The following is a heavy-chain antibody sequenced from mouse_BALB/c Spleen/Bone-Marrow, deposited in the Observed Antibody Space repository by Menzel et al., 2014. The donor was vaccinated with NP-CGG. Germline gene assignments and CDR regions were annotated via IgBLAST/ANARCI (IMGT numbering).Heavy chain of an antibody. CDR3: GTPTGTFDY. D-gene: IGHD4-1*02. V-gene: IGHV14-3*02. J-gene: IGHJ2*01. Sequence: VQLQQSGPELVKPGASVKFSCTASGFNIKDTYMHWVKQRPEQGLEWIGRIDPASDYTQFDSKFQGKATITADTSSNTAYLQLSRLTSEDISVYYCGTPTGTFDYWGQGTTLTVSS. CDR2: IDPASDYT. CDR1: GFNIKDTY.